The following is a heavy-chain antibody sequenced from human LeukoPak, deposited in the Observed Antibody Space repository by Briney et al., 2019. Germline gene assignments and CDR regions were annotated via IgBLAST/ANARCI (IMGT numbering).Heavy chain of an antibody. CDR1: GFSFSSYA. Sequence: GGSLRLSCAASGFSFSSYAMSWVRQAPGKGLVWVSRINGDRTTTNYADSVKGRFTISRDNAKNTVHLQMNSLRAEDTAVYYCARRGIGYGMDVWGQGTTVTVSS. J-gene: IGHJ6*02. CDR2: INGDRTTT. CDR3: ARRGIGYGMDV. D-gene: IGHD1-26*01. V-gene: IGHV3-74*01.